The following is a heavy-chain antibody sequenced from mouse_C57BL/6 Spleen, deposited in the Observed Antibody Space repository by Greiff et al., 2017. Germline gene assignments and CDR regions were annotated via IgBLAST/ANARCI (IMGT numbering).Heavy chain of an antibody. V-gene: IGHV5-4*01. CDR3: ARDGDPDSSGYWCAY. J-gene: IGHJ3*01. CDR2: ISDGGSYT. Sequence: EVQVVESGGGLVKPGGSLKLSCAASGFTFSSYAMSWVRQTPEKRLEWVATISDGGSYTYYPDNVKGRFTISRDNAKNNLYLQMSHLKSEDTAMYYCARDGDPDSSGYWCAYWGQGTLVTVSA. CDR1: GFTFSSYA. D-gene: IGHD3-2*02.